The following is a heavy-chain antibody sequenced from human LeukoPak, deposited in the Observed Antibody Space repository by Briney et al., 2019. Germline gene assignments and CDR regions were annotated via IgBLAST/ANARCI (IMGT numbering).Heavy chain of an antibody. V-gene: IGHV4-30-2*01. J-gene: IGHJ4*02. CDR2: IYHSGST. Sequence: PSQTLSPTCAVSGGSINSGGYSWSWIPQPPGKGLERIGYIYHSGSTYYNPSLKSRVTISVDRSKNQFSLKLSSVTAADTAVYYCARGGSYGDYVFDYWGQGTLVTVSS. D-gene: IGHD4-17*01. CDR1: GGSINSGGYS. CDR3: ARGGSYGDYVFDY.